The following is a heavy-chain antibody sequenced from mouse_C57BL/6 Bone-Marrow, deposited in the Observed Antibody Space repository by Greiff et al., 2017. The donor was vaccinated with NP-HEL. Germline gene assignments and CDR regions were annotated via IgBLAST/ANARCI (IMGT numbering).Heavy chain of an antibody. CDR2: IDPSDSYT. J-gene: IGHJ4*01. CDR1: GYTFTSYW. CDR3: AREDGYYFYAMDY. D-gene: IGHD2-3*01. Sequence: VQLQQSGAELVMPGASVKLSCKASGYTFTSYWMHWVKQRPGQGLEWIGEIDPSDSYTNYNQKFKGKSTLTVDKSSSTAYMQLSSLTSEDSAVYYCAREDGYYFYAMDYWGQGTSVTVSS. V-gene: IGHV1-69*01.